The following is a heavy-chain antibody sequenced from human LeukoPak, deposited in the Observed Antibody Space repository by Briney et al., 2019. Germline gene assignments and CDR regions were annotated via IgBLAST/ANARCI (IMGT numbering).Heavy chain of an antibody. J-gene: IGHJ4*02. Sequence: GGSLRLSCAVSGVNFSSYWMSWVRQAPGKGLEWVANIKQDGSEEYYVDSVKGRFTISTDNAKNSLYLQMNRLRAEDTAVYYCARPRGCGSSRCNNFDYWGQGTLVTVSS. CDR1: GVNFSSYW. V-gene: IGHV3-7*01. D-gene: IGHD2-2*01. CDR3: ARPRGCGSSRCNNFDY. CDR2: IKQDGSEE.